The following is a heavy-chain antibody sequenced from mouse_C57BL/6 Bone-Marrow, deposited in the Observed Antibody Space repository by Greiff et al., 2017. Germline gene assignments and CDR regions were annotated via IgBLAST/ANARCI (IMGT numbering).Heavy chain of an antibody. V-gene: IGHV1-69*01. CDR3: APYDYDGGFAY. CDR1: GYTFTSYW. D-gene: IGHD2-4*01. CDR2: IDPSDSYT. J-gene: IGHJ3*01. Sequence: QVQLQQPGAELVMPGASVKLSCKASGYTFTSYWMHWVKQRPGQGLEWIGEIDPSDSYTNYNQKFKGKSTLTVDKSSSTAYMQLSSLTSEDAAVYYWAPYDYDGGFAYWGQGTLVTVSA.